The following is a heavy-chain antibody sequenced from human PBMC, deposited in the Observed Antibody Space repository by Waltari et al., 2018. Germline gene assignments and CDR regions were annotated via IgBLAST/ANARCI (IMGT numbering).Heavy chain of an antibody. J-gene: IGHJ2*01. CDR1: GYPFTSYA. Sequence: QVQLVQSGAEVKKPGASVKVSCKASGYPFTSYAMHWVRQAPGQRLEWMGWINAGNGNTKYSQKFQGRVTITRDTSASTAYMELSSLRSEDTAVYYCARDSTVTTLLFGYFDLWGRGTLVTVSS. CDR3: ARDSTVTTLLFGYFDL. CDR2: INAGNGNT. V-gene: IGHV1-3*01. D-gene: IGHD4-17*01.